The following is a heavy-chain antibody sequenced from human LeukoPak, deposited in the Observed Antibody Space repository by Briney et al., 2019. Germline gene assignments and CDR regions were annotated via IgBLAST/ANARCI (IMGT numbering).Heavy chain of an antibody. J-gene: IGHJ5*02. CDR3: VRDPRGRYEDWYDA. CDR2: VWFDGND. Sequence: PSETLTLTCTVSGAFITRDTYYWAWVRQSPGKGLEWIGSVWFDGNDYYNASIRSRIAMAVDPTKRQFSLRVNSVTAADTGSYYCVRDPRGRYEDWYDAWGQGTLVTVSS. D-gene: IGHD1-26*01. CDR1: GAFITRDTYY. V-gene: IGHV4-39*07.